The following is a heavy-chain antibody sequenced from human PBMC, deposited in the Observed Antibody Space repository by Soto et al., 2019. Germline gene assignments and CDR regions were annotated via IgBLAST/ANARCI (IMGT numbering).Heavy chain of an antibody. CDR3: ARDLGSSSWDNWFDP. CDR1: GFTFSSYW. Sequence: GGSLRLSCAASGFTFSSYWMHWVRQAPGKGLVWVSRINSDGSSTSYADSVKGRFTISRDNAKNTLYLQMNSLRAEDTAVYYCARDLGSSSWDNWFDPWGQGTLVTVSS. CDR2: INSDGSST. V-gene: IGHV3-74*01. D-gene: IGHD6-13*01. J-gene: IGHJ5*02.